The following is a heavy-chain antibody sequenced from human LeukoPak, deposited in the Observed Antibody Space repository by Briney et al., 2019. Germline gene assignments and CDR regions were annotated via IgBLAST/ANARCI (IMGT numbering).Heavy chain of an antibody. D-gene: IGHD3-10*01. CDR2: IYYSGST. V-gene: IGHV4-59*01. CDR1: GGSISSYY. Sequence: SETLSLTCTVSGGSISSYYWSWIRQPPGKGLEWIGYIYYSGSTNYNPSLKSRVTISVDTSKNQFSLKVNSVTAADTAVYFCARSRSGSYGWFDPWGQGTLVIVSS. J-gene: IGHJ5*02. CDR3: ARSRSGSYGWFDP.